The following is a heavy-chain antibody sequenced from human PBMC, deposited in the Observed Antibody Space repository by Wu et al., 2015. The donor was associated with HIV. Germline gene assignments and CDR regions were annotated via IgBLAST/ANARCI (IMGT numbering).Heavy chain of an antibody. D-gene: IGHD1-26*01. CDR3: ARHSGSYYFRFDP. J-gene: IGHJ5*02. V-gene: IGHV1-18*01. CDR1: GYSFNSYD. CDR2: LSGYNPNT. Sequence: QIQLVQSGPEVKKPGASVKVSCKSSGYSFNSYDINWVRQAPGHGLEWMGGLSGYNPNTDFTQKSQGRVTLTVDTSTNTAYMELRSLISDDTAVYYCARHSGSYYFRFDPWGQGSLVTVSS.